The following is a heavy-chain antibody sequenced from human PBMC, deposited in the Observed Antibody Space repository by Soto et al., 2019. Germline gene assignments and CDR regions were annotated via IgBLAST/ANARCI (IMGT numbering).Heavy chain of an antibody. V-gene: IGHV4-31*03. J-gene: IGHJ6*02. Sequence: QVQLQESGPGLVKPSQTLSLTCTVSGGSISSGGYYWSWIRQHPGKGLEWIGYIYYSGSTYYNPSLKSRVTISVDTSKNQFPLKLSSVTAADTAVYYCARDRGESYYYYYGMDVWGQGTTVTVSS. CDR3: ARDRGESYYYYYGMDV. CDR2: IYYSGST. CDR1: GGSISSGGYY. D-gene: IGHD4-17*01.